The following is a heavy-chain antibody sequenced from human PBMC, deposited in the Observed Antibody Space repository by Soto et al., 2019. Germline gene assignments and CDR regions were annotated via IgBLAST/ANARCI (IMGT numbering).Heavy chain of an antibody. J-gene: IGHJ4*02. CDR3: ASSSHCSGGSCYWSY. D-gene: IGHD2-15*01. V-gene: IGHV1-46*01. CDR2: INPSGGST. CDR1: GYTFTSYY. Sequence: QVQLVQSGAEVKKPGASVKVSCKASGYTFTSYYMHWVRQAPGQGLEWMGIINPSGGSTSYAQKFQGRVTMTRDTSTSTVYMELSSLRSEDTAVYYCASSSHCSGGSCYWSYWGQGTLVTVSS.